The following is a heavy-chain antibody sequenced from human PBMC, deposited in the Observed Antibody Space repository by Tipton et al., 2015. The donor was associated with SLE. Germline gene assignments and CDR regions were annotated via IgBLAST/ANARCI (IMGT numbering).Heavy chain of an antibody. D-gene: IGHD6-25*01. CDR3: ARDSAASGPNWFDP. CDR1: GFTFSTYW. Sequence: SLRLSCATSGFTFSTYWMDWVRQTPGEGLLWVSRMSSDGNNIFYADSVKGRFTMSRDNAKNSLYLQMNSLRGEDTALYYCARDSAASGPNWFDPWGQGTLVTVSS. V-gene: IGHV3-74*01. J-gene: IGHJ5*02. CDR2: MSSDGNNI.